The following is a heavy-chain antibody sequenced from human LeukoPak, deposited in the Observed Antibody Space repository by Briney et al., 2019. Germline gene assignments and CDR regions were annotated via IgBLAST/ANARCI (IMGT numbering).Heavy chain of an antibody. Sequence: SETLSLTCTGSGGSISSYYWTWIRQPAGKGLDWIGRVSSSGTTNYNPSLKSRVTISVDTSKNQFSLNLTSATAADTAVYYCARDANARAWDYWGQGTLVTVSS. D-gene: IGHD2-2*01. J-gene: IGHJ4*02. CDR3: ARDANARAWDY. CDR1: GGSISSYY. V-gene: IGHV4-4*07. CDR2: VSSSGTT.